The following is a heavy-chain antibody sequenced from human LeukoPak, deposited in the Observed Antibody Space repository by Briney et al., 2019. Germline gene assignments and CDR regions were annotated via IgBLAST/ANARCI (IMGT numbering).Heavy chain of an antibody. CDR3: ARALGYCSSTSCYNWFDP. CDR1: GYTFTSYD. CDR2: MNPNSGNT. V-gene: IGHV1-8*01. Sequence: ASVKVSCKASGYTFTSYDINWVRQATGQGLEWMGWMNPNSGNTGYAQKFRGRVTMTRNTSISTAYMELSSLRSEDTAVYYCARALGYCSSTSCYNWFDPWGQGTLVTVSS. J-gene: IGHJ5*02. D-gene: IGHD2-2*01.